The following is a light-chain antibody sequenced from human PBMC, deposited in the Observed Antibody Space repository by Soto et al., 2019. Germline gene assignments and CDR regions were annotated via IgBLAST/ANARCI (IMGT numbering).Light chain of an antibody. Sequence: EKVMTQSPATLSMSPGERATLSCRASQSVSSYLAWYQQKPGQAPRLFIYGASTRATGIPARFSGSGSGTEFTLTISSLQSEDFAVYYCQQYNNWPSWTFGQGTKVEIK. CDR3: QQYNNWPSWT. CDR2: GAS. J-gene: IGKJ1*01. V-gene: IGKV3-15*01. CDR1: QSVSSY.